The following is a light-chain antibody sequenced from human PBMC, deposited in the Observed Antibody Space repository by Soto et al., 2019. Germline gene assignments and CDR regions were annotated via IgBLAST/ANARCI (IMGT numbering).Light chain of an antibody. CDR2: DTS. Sequence: QAVVTQEPSLTVSPGGTVTLTCGSSTGAVTSGHYPYWFQQKPGQAPRTLIYDTSNKHSWTPARFSGSLRGGKAALTLSGAQPEDEADYYCLLHYSDSLAFGGGTKLTVL. CDR3: LLHYSDSLA. V-gene: IGLV7-46*01. J-gene: IGLJ2*01. CDR1: TGAVTSGHY.